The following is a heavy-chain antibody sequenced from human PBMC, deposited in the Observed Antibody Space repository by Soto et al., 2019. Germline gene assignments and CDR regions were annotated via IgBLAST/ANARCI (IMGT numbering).Heavy chain of an antibody. CDR1: GFTFRNYD. CDR3: ARTDRDFYGMDV. Sequence: VQLVESGGGLVQPGVSLRLSCEASGFTFRNYDMHWVGQGTGKGLEWVSGISAAGDPDYADSVEGRFTISRENAQTSFFLQMNSLRVGDTAVYYCARTDRDFYGMDVWGQGTKVIVSS. J-gene: IGHJ6*02. V-gene: IGHV3-13*05. CDR2: ISAAGDP.